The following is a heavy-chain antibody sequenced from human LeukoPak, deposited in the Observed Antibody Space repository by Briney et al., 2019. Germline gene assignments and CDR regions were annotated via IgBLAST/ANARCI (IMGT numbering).Heavy chain of an antibody. J-gene: IGHJ5*02. CDR3: ARGGTTYFSGSGTHP. V-gene: IGHV4-34*01. D-gene: IGHD3-10*01. CDR2: INRRGTT. Sequence: PSETLSLTCGVSGGSFSGFFWTWIRQSPGRAREWCGEINRRGTTYYNPSLESRLPISLDTSRNQFFLNLTSVTAADTAVYFCARGGTTYFSGSGTHPWGQGTLVTVSS. CDR1: GGSFSGFF.